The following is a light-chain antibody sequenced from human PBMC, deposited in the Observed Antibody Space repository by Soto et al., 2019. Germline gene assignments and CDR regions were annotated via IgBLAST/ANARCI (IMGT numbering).Light chain of an antibody. J-gene: IGLJ2*01. V-gene: IGLV2-8*01. CDR2: EVS. CDR1: SSDVGGYKY. CDR3: NSYAGSNIFGV. Sequence: QSALTQPPSASGSPGQSVTISCTGTSSDVGGYKYVSWYQQHPGKAPKLMIYEVSKRPSGVPDRFSGSKSGNTASLTVSGLQAEDEADYYCNSYAGSNIFGVFGGGTKLTVL.